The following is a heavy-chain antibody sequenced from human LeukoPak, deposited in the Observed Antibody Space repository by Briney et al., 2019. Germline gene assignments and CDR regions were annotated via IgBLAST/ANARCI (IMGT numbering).Heavy chain of an antibody. CDR2: VYYSGNT. D-gene: IGHD3-22*01. CDR3: ARATGGYYYDSSGYLDY. V-gene: IGHV4-59*01. J-gene: IGHJ4*02. Sequence: SETLSLTCTFSGGSLSNYYWSWIRQSPGKGLEWIGYVYYSGNTNYNPSLNSRVTISVDTSKNQFSLKLSSVTAADTAAYYCARATGGYYYDSSGYLDYWGQGTLVTVSS. CDR1: GGSLSNYY.